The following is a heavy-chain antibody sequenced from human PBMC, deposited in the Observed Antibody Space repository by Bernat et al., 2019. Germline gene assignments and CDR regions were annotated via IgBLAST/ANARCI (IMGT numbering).Heavy chain of an antibody. CDR2: ISGTGVST. D-gene: IGHD2-21*01. CDR3: AKGRLAGDLSGEFDY. V-gene: IGHV3-23*01. CDR1: GFTFSSFA. J-gene: IGHJ4*02. Sequence: EVQLFESGGGLVQPGGSLRLSCAASGFTFSSFAMTWVRQAPGRGLEWVSAISGTGVSTYYADSVKGRFTISRDNSKSTLYLQMNSLRAEDTAVYYCAKGRLAGDLSGEFDYWGQGTLVPVSS.